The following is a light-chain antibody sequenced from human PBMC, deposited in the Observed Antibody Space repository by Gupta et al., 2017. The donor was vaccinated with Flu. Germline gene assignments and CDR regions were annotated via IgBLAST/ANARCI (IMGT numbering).Light chain of an antibody. CDR2: LGS. J-gene: IGKJ5*01. V-gene: IGKV2-28*01. CDR3: MQALQTPIT. CDR1: QSLLHSNGYHD. Sequence: IVMTQSPLSLPVTPGEPASISCRSSQSLLHSNGYHDLDWYLQKPGQSPQLLIYLGSNRAAGVLDRFSGSGSGTDFTLKVSRVEAEDVGVYYCMQALQTPITFGQGTRLEIK.